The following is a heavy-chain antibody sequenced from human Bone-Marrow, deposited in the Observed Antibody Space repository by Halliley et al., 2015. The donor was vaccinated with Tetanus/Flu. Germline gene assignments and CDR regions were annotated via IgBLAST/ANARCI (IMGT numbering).Heavy chain of an antibody. CDR1: VDSISGSHYY. CDR2: VFRDGSA. Sequence: TLSLTCSVSVDSISGSHYYWAWIRQSPGRGLEWIASVFRDGSAYYNPSLKSRVTISVDTSKNHFSLRLNSVTVADTAVYFCARDSSGWLFGRDSYYGLAVWGQGTAVTVS. D-gene: IGHD3-22*01. V-gene: IGHV4-39*02. CDR3: ARDSSGWLFGRDSYYGLAV. J-gene: IGHJ6*02.